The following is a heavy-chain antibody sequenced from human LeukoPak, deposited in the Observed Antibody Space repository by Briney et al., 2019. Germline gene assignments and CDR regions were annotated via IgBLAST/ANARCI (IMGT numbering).Heavy chain of an antibody. CDR1: GFTFSSYE. CDR2: ISSSGSTI. CDR3: ASPIVGATTAHLDF. Sequence: GGSLRLSCAASGFTFSSYEMNWVRQAPGKGLEWVSYISSSGSTIYSADSVKGRFTISRDNAKNSLYLQMSSLRAEDTAVYYCASPIVGATTAHLDFWGQGTMVTVSS. V-gene: IGHV3-48*03. J-gene: IGHJ3*01. D-gene: IGHD1-26*01.